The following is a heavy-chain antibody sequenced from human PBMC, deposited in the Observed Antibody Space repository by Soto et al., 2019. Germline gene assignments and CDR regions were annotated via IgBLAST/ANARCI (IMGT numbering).Heavy chain of an antibody. CDR3: VREAYIGYGHAIDY. Sequence: PSETLSLTCAVSGVPISTYYWSWIRQPPGKGLEWIGYNYHSGTTNYNPSLKSRVTISVDTSKNQFSLRLTSVTAAATAIYSCVREAYIGYGHAIDYWGQGTLVTVSS. CDR1: GVPISTYY. CDR2: NYHSGTT. J-gene: IGHJ4*02. V-gene: IGHV4-59*01. D-gene: IGHD5-12*01.